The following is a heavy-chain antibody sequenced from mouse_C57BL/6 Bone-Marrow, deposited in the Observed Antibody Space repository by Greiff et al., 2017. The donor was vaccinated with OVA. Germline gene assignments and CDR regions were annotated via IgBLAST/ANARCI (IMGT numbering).Heavy chain of an antibody. Sequence: VQLQQPGAELVKPGASVKLSCKASGYTFTSYWMHWVKQRPGQGLEWIGMIHPNSGSTNYNEKFKSKATLTADKSSSTAYMQLSSLTSEDSAVYYCARKERYKYLFAYWGQGTLVTVSA. D-gene: IGHD5-1*01. CDR2: IHPNSGST. CDR3: ARKERYKYLFAY. V-gene: IGHV1-64*01. J-gene: IGHJ3*01. CDR1: GYTFTSYW.